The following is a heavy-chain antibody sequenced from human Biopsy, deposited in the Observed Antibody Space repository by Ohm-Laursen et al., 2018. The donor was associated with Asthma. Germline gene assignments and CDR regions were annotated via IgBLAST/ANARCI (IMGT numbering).Heavy chain of an antibody. CDR1: SGSGGYMRSGNYY. Sequence: SETLSLTCSLSSGSGGYMRSGNYYWGWIRQPPGKGLEWIGSIYYSGTTSYNPSLECRVTVSADTSKNRFSLKLTSVPAADTAVYYCVRGSSSWHHGPFHYYYGLDVWGQGTTATVSS. V-gene: IGHV4-39*01. J-gene: IGHJ6*02. D-gene: IGHD6-13*01. CDR3: VRGSSSWHHGPFHYYYGLDV. CDR2: IYYSGTT.